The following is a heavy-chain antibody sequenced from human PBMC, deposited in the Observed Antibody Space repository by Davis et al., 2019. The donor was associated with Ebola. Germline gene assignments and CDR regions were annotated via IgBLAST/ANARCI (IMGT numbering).Heavy chain of an antibody. V-gene: IGHV4-59*11. CDR1: GVSIITHY. CDR3: SRFGEGAY. CDR2: IYDSGRT. D-gene: IGHD2-21*01. J-gene: IGHJ4*02. Sequence: PSETLSLTCTVSGVSIITHYWSWIRQPPGKGLEWVGIIYDSGRTHYNPSLESRVTISADTSKNQFSLNLSSVTAADTAVYFCSRFGEGAYWGQGTLVTVSS.